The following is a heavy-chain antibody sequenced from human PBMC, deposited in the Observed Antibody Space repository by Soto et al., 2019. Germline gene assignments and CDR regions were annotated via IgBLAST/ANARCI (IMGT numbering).Heavy chain of an antibody. CDR2: ITFRGDYT. J-gene: IGHJ4*02. D-gene: IGHD3-10*01. CDR3: ANLVTMGVVDS. Sequence: EVQLLESGGGLVQPGGSLRLSCAASGFTFSSFAMSWVRLAPGKGMEWLAGITFRGDYTYYADSVKGRFTLSRDNSRNRLALEMTRLQGEDTAVYYSANLVTMGVVDSWGPGTLLTVSS. V-gene: IGHV3-23*01. CDR1: GFTFSSFA.